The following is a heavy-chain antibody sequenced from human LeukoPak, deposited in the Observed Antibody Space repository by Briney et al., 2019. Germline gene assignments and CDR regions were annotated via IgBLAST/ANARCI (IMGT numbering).Heavy chain of an antibody. Sequence: GGSLRLSCAASGFTFSDYWMSWVRQAPGKGLEWVANINQDGSGEAYVDSVKGRFTISRDNARNSLYLQMSNLRAEDTAVYYCARYAFDIWGQGTMVIVSS. CDR2: INQDGSGE. V-gene: IGHV3-7*01. CDR3: ARYAFDI. CDR1: GFTFSDYW. J-gene: IGHJ3*02.